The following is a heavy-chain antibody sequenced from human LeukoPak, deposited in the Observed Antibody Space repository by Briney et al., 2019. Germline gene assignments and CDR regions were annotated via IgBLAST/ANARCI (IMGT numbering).Heavy chain of an antibody. J-gene: IGHJ6*03. CDR2: ISSTTPTT. V-gene: IGHV3-48*01. CDR3: AKSYYNYMDV. Sequence: GGSXRLSCAASGFTFSSYSMNWVRQAPGKGLEWVSYISSTTPTTYYADSVKGRFTISRDNAKNPFYLQMNSLRAEDTAVYYCAKSYYNYMDVWGKGTTVTVSS. CDR1: GFTFSSYS.